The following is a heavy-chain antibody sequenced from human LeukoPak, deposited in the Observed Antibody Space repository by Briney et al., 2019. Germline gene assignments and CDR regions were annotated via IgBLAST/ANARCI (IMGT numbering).Heavy chain of an antibody. J-gene: IGHJ4*02. CDR2: ISSSGSYI. CDR3: AKDRGYNFDYPFDY. D-gene: IGHD5-24*01. Sequence: GGSLRLSCAASGFTFSSFSMNWVRQAPGKGLEWVSSISSSGSYIYYADSVKGRFTISRDNSKNTLYLQMNSLRAEDTAVYYCAKDRGYNFDYPFDYWGQGTLVTVSS. V-gene: IGHV3-21*04. CDR1: GFTFSSFS.